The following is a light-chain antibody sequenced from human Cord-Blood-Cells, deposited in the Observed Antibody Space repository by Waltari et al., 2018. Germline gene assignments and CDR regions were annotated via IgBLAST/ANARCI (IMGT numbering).Light chain of an antibody. CDR2: DAS. CDR3: QQYNSYST. J-gene: IGKJ1*01. CDR1: QSISSW. V-gene: IGKV1-5*01. Sequence: DIQMTQSPSTLSASVGDRVTITCRASQSISSWLAWYQQKAGKAPKLLIYDASSLESGVPPRFSGSASTTEFTITISSLQPDYFATYCCQQYNSYSTFGQGTKVEIK.